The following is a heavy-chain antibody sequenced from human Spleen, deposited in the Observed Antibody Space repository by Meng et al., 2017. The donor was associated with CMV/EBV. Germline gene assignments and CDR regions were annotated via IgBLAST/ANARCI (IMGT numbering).Heavy chain of an antibody. CDR2: IKQNGDEK. Sequence: GESLKISCVASGFTFSGSAMHWVRQAPGKGLEWVANIKQNGDEKYYVDSVRGRFTISRDNAKNSLYLQMNGLTAEDTAVYYCARARRGIVAGFDSWGQGTLVTVSS. J-gene: IGHJ4*02. CDR3: ARARRGIVAGFDS. CDR1: GFTFSGSA. V-gene: IGHV3-7*01. D-gene: IGHD3-22*01.